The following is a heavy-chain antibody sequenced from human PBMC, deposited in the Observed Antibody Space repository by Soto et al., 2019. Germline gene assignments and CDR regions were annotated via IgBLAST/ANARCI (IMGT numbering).Heavy chain of an antibody. J-gene: IGHJ4*02. Sequence: EEQLVESGGGLVQPGGSLRLSCAASGFSFNSHYMTWVRQPPGKGLEWVSSINRDSSIIYYADSVRGRFTISRDNAQNSLYLPMKSLSADDTAVQFCLNGDYYVGQGTLVTVSS. CDR2: INRDSSII. CDR1: GFSFNSHY. D-gene: IGHD2-21*02. CDR3: LNGDYY. V-gene: IGHV3-48*01.